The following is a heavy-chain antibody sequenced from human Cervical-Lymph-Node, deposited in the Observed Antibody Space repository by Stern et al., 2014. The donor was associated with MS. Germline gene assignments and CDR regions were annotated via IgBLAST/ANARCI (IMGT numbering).Heavy chain of an antibody. D-gene: IGHD3-3*01. CDR3: ARGSGTAYDLRGDY. CDR2: FNPNSGGT. V-gene: IGHV1-2*02. CDR1: GYFLNDYY. J-gene: IGHJ4*01. Sequence: VQLVESGAEPTTPGASLKVSCKASGYFLNDYYIHWVRQAPGQGLEWLGRFNPNSGGTNYAQNFQGRDTMTRDTSISTAYMELRWLGSADTAVYYCARGSGTAYDLRGDYWGQGTLVTVSS.